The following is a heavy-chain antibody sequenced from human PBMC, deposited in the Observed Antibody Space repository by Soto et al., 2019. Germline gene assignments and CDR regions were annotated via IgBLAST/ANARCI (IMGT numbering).Heavy chain of an antibody. CDR2: MYYSGDT. D-gene: IGHD2-15*01. CDR3: VGNSHSSFAS. Sequence: PSETLSLTCTVSGGSVNSYGYYWTWIRQSPGKGLEWIGSMYYSGDTHHNPSLKSRVSLSVETSKDQFSLNPTSVNAADTAVYFRVGNSHSSFASWGRAPLVT. CDR1: GGSVNSYGYY. J-gene: IGHJ5*01. V-gene: IGHV4-30-4*01.